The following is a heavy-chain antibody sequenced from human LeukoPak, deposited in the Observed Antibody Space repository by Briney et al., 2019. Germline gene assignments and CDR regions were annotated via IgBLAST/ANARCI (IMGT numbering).Heavy chain of an antibody. J-gene: IGHJ6*02. Sequence: ASVKVSCKASGYTFTSYAMHWVRQAPGQGLEWMGGIIPIFGTANYAQKFQGRVTITADESTSTAYMKLSSLRSEDTAVYYCAREWDCSSTSCYSHDDDYYYGMDVWGQGTTVTVSS. CDR2: IIPIFGTA. D-gene: IGHD2-2*01. CDR1: GYTFTSYA. CDR3: AREWDCSSTSCYSHDDDYYYGMDV. V-gene: IGHV1-69*13.